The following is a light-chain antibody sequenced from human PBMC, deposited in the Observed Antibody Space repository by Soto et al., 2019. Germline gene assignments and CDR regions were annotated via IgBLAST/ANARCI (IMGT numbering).Light chain of an antibody. CDR2: GNS. CDR1: SSDVGGYNY. J-gene: IGLJ1*01. CDR3: QSYDSSLSGYV. Sequence: QSALTQPASVSGSPGQSITISCTGTSSDVGGYNYVSWYQQHPGKAPKLLIYGNSNRPSGVPDRFSGSKSGTSASLAITGLRAEDEADYYCQSYDSSLSGYVFGTGTKVTVL. V-gene: IGLV2-14*01.